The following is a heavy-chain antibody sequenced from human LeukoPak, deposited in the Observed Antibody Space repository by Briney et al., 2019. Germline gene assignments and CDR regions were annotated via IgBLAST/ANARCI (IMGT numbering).Heavy chain of an antibody. CDR3: AKGSRLGDPLYCSGGSCYGLFDY. D-gene: IGHD2-15*01. CDR2: ISGSGGST. CDR1: GFTFSSYA. J-gene: IGHJ4*02. V-gene: IGHV3-23*01. Sequence: GGSLRLSCAASGFTFSSYAMSWVRQAPGKGLEWVSAISGSGGSTYYADSVKGRFTISRDNSKNTLYLQMNSLRAEDTAVYYCAKGSRLGDPLYCSGGSCYGLFDYWGRGTLVTVSS.